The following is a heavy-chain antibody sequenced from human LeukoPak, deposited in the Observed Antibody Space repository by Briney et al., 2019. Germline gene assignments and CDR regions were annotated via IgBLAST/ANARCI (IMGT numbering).Heavy chain of an antibody. CDR2: IYHSGST. Sequence: SQTLSPTCAVSGGSISSGGYSWSWIRQPPGKGLEWIGYIYHSGSTYYNPSLKSRVTVSVDRSKNQFSLKLSSVTAADTAVYYCARGYERMVRGVIPNLYFDYWGQGTLVTVSS. CDR1: GGSISSGGYS. CDR3: ARGYERMVRGVIPNLYFDY. D-gene: IGHD3-10*01. V-gene: IGHV4-30-2*01. J-gene: IGHJ4*02.